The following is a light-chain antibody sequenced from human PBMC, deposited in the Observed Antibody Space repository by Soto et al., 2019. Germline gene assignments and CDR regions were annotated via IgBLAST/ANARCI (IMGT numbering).Light chain of an antibody. J-gene: IGKJ3*01. V-gene: IGKV1-33*01. CDR3: QQYDNLPLFT. CDR2: DAS. CDR1: QDISNY. Sequence: DIQMTQSPSSLSASVGDRVTITCQASQDISNYLNWYQQKPGKAPKLLIYDASNLETGVPSMFSGSGSGTDFTFTISSLHPEDIATYYCQQYDNLPLFTFGPGTKVDIK.